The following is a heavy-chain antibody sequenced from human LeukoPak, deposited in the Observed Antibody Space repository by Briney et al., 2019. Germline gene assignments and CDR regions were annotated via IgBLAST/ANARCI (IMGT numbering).Heavy chain of an antibody. D-gene: IGHD6-19*01. J-gene: IGHJ4*02. CDR3: ARVPAVAGVY. CDR1: GFTFSSYA. CDR2: ISYDGSNK. V-gene: IGHV3-30-3*01. Sequence: GGSLRLSCAASGFTFSSYAMHWVRQAPGKGLEWVAVISYDGSNKYYADSVKGRFTISRDNSKNTLYLQMNSLRAEDTAVYYCARVPAVAGVYWGQGTLVTVSS.